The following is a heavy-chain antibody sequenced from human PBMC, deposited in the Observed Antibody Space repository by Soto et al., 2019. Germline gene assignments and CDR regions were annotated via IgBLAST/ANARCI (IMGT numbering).Heavy chain of an antibody. CDR2: IYYSGST. Sequence: QLQLQESGPGLVKPSETLSLTCTVSGGSISSSSYYWGWIRKPPGKGLEWFGSIYYSGSTYYDPSLKSRVTISVDTYKTQFYLKLSSVTAADTAVYYCARTSPQFRIAVAGTEYFQHWGQGTLVTVSS. V-gene: IGHV4-39*01. J-gene: IGHJ1*01. CDR1: GGSISSSSYY. CDR3: ARTSPQFRIAVAGTEYFQH. D-gene: IGHD6-19*01.